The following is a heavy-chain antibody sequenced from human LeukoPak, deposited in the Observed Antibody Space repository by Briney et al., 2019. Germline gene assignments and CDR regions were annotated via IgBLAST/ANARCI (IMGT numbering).Heavy chain of an antibody. Sequence: GGSLRLSCVASGFTFSSHGMNWVRQAPGKGLEWVSSISSSSSYIYYADSVKGRFTISRDNAKNSLYLQMNSLRAEDTAVYYCARDWIPYYYGSGSPTFDYWGQGTLVTVSS. D-gene: IGHD3-10*01. CDR2: ISSSSSYI. J-gene: IGHJ4*02. CDR3: ARDWIPYYYGSGSPTFDY. V-gene: IGHV3-21*01. CDR1: GFTFSSHG.